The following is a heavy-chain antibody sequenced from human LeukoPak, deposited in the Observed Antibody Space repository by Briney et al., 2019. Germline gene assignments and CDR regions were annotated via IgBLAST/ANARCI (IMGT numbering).Heavy chain of an antibody. CDR1: GYRFTSYW. V-gene: IGHV5-51*01. Sequence: GESLKISCKGSGYRFTSYWIGWVRQMPGEGLEWMGIIYPGDSDTRYSPSFQGQVTISADKSISTAYLQWSSLKASDTAMYYCASHNHLRITSAFDIWGQGTMVTVSS. D-gene: IGHD3-3*01. CDR3: ASHNHLRITSAFDI. J-gene: IGHJ3*02. CDR2: IYPGDSDT.